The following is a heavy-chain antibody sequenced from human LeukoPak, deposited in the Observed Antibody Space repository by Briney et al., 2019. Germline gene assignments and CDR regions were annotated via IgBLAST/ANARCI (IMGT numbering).Heavy chain of an antibody. Sequence: GASVKVSCKASGYTFTSYGISWVRQAPGQGREWMGWISAYNGNTNYAQKLQGRVTMTTDTSTSTAYMELRSLRSDDTAVYYCARGITGTLYYYYYGVDVWGQGTTVTVSS. CDR2: ISAYNGNT. CDR1: GYTFTSYG. CDR3: ARGITGTLYYYYYGVDV. V-gene: IGHV1-18*01. D-gene: IGHD1-20*01. J-gene: IGHJ6*02.